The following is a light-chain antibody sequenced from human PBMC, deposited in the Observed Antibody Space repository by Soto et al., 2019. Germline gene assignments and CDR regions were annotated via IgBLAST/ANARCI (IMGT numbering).Light chain of an antibody. CDR2: DAS. V-gene: IGKV1-5*01. CDR1: QPIRTW. J-gene: IGKJ1*01. CDR3: HQYNYYRPT. Sequence: DIQVTQSPSTLSASVGDRVTITCRASQPIRTWLAWYQEKPGKAPKLLIYDASSLEGGVPSRFSGSGSGTEFTLTISSLQPDDFATYYCHQYNYYRPTFGQGTKVDTK.